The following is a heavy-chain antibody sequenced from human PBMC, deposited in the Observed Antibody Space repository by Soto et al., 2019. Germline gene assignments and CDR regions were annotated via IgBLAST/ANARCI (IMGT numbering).Heavy chain of an antibody. V-gene: IGHV3-21*01. D-gene: IGHD1-1*01. Sequence: EVQLVESGGGLVKPGGSLRLSCAASGFTFSSYSMTWVRQAPGKGLEWVSTISSSSAYIYYADSVKGRFTISRDNAKNSLLLQMNSLRAEDTAVYYCATDQLSLLNYDYWGQGTLVTVSS. CDR3: ATDQLSLLNYDY. CDR1: GFTFSSYS. J-gene: IGHJ4*02. CDR2: ISSSSAYI.